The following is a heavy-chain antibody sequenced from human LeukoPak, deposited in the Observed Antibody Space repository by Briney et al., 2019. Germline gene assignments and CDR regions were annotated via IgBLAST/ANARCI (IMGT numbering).Heavy chain of an antibody. CDR2: ISGNGGST. CDR1: GFTFSTYA. Sequence: QPGGSLRLSCAASGFTFSTYALHWVRQAPGKGLEYVSAISGNGGSTYYAISVKGRFAISRDNSKNTVHLQMGSLRAEDMAVYYCARDRAGFWSGYLDYWGQGTLVTASS. V-gene: IGHV3-64*01. J-gene: IGHJ4*02. D-gene: IGHD3-3*01. CDR3: ARDRAGFWSGYLDY.